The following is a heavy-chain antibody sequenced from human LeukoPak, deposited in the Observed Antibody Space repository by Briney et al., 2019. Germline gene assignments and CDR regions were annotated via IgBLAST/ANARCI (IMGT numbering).Heavy chain of an antibody. CDR3: ARTLVIRGGFDY. CDR1: GGTFSSYA. J-gene: IGHJ4*02. Sequence: SVKVSCKASGGTFSSYAISWVRQAPGQGLEWMGGIIPIFGTANYAQKFQGRVTITADESTSTAYMELSSLRSEDTAVYYCARTLVIRGGFDYWGQGTLVTVSS. D-gene: IGHD3-22*01. V-gene: IGHV1-69*13. CDR2: IIPIFGTA.